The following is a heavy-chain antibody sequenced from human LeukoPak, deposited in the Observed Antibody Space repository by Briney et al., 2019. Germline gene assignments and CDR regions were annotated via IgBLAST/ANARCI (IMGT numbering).Heavy chain of an antibody. V-gene: IGHV3-66*01. CDR2: IYSGGST. J-gene: IGHJ6*02. CDR1: GFTVSSNY. Sequence: GGSLRLSCAASGFTVSSNYMSWVRQAPGKGLEWVSVIYSGGSTYYADSVKGRFTISRDNSRNTLYLQMNSLRAEVTAVYYCARVRSDYYYGMDVWGQGTTVT. CDR3: ARVRSDYYYGMDV.